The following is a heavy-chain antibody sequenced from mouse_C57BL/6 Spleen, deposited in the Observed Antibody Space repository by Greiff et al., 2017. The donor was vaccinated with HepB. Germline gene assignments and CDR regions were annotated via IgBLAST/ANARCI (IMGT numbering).Heavy chain of an antibody. J-gene: IGHJ4*01. V-gene: IGHV1-18*01. CDR2: INPNNGGT. CDR1: GYTFTDYN. Sequence: EVQLQQSGPELVKPGASVKIPCKASGYTFTDYNMDWVKQSHGKSLEWIGDINPNNGGTIYNQKFKGKVTLTVDKSSSTAYMELRSLTSEDTAVYYCARDDGYPYYAMDYWGQGTSVTVSS. D-gene: IGHD2-3*01. CDR3: ARDDGYPYYAMDY.